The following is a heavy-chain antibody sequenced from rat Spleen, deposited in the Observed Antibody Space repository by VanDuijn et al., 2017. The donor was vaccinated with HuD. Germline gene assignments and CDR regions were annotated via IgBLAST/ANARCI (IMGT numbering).Heavy chain of an antibody. J-gene: IGHJ2*01. D-gene: IGHD1-1*01. V-gene: IGHV2-43*01. CDR3: TRETFSDTFFDY. CDR2: IWTGGST. Sequence: QVQLKESGPGLVQPSQTLSLTCTVSGFSLTRYHVTWVRQPPGKGLEWMGVIWTGGSTSYNSLLKSRLSISRDISKSQVFLKMNNLQTEDTAIYFCTRETFSDTFFDYWGQGVMVTVSS. CDR1: GFSLTRYH.